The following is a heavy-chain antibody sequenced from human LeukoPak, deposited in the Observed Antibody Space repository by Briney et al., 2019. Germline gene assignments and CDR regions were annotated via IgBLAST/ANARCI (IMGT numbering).Heavy chain of an antibody. D-gene: IGHD6-19*01. CDR2: IYHSGST. V-gene: IGHV4-30-2*01. CDR3: ARGGSSGWYSLDY. Sequence: PSQTLSLTCTVSGGSISSGGYYWSWIRQPPGKGLEWIGYIYHSGSTYYNPSLKSRVTISVDRSKNQFSLKLSSVTAADTAVYYCARGGSSGWYSLDYWGQGTLVTVSS. CDR1: GGSISSGGYY. J-gene: IGHJ4*02.